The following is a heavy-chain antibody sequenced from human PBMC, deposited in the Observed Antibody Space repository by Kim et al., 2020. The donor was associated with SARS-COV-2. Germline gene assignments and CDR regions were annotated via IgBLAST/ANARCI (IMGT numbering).Heavy chain of an antibody. CDR2: IWYDGSNK. CDR1: GFTFSSYG. Sequence: GGSLRLSCAASGFTFSSYGMHWVRQAPGKGLEWVAVIWYDGSNKYYADSVKGRFTISRDNSKNTLYLQMNSLRAEDTAVYYCAKEGVGLWQWGRVQYYYYYYGMDVWGQGTTVTVSS. D-gene: IGHD3-16*01. CDR3: AKEGVGLWQWGRVQYYYYYYGMDV. V-gene: IGHV3-33*06. J-gene: IGHJ6*02.